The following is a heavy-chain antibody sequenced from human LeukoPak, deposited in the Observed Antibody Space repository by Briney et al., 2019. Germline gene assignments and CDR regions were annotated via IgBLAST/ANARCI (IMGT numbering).Heavy chain of an antibody. CDR1: GYTFTGYY. V-gene: IGHV1-2*02. CDR3: ARAEWDCSGGSCYPLDDY. J-gene: IGHJ4*02. Sequence: GASVKVSCKASGYTFTGYYMHWVRQAPGQGLEWMGWINPNSGGTNYAQKFQGRVTMTRDTSISTAYMELSRLRSEDTAVYYCARAEWDCSGGSCYPLDDYWGQGTLVTVSS. CDR2: INPNSGGT. D-gene: IGHD2-15*01.